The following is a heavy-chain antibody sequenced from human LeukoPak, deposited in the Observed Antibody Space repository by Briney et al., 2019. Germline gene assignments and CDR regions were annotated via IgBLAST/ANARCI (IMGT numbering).Heavy chain of an antibody. CDR1: GFTLSSYV. Sequence: GGSLRLSCAASGFTLSSYVMHWVRQAPGKGLEWVAVISYDGSNIYYAESVKGRFIISRDNSKNTLYLQMNSLRAEDTAIYYCAKTSRVNSAYDSPFDYWGQGTLVTVSS. CDR2: ISYDGSNI. V-gene: IGHV3-30-3*02. J-gene: IGHJ4*02. D-gene: IGHD5-12*01. CDR3: AKTSRVNSAYDSPFDY.